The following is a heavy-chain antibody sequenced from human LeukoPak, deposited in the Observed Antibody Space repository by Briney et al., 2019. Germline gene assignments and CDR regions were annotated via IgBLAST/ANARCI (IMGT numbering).Heavy chain of an antibody. CDR1: GFTFDDYG. V-gene: IGHV3-20*04. J-gene: IGHJ5*02. CDR3: ARVVGRNWFDP. D-gene: IGHD2-2*01. CDR2: INWNGGST. Sequence: TGGSLRLSCAASGFTFDDYGMSWVRQAPGKGLEWVSGINWNGGSTGYADSVKGRFTVSRDNAKNSLYLQMNSLRAEDTALYYCARVVGRNWFDPWGQGTLVTVSS.